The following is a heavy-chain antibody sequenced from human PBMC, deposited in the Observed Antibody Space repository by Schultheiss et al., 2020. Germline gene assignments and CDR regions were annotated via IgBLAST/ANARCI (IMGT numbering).Heavy chain of an antibody. V-gene: IGHV3-7*01. Sequence: WGSLRLSCAASGFTFSDYYMSWIRQAPGKGLEWVANIKQDGSEKYYVDSVKGRFTISRDNAKNSLYLQMNSLRAEDTAVYYCARDQDPLGRDPLDYWGQGTLVTVSS. D-gene: IGHD5-24*01. CDR3: ARDQDPLGRDPLDY. J-gene: IGHJ4*02. CDR2: IKQDGSEK. CDR1: GFTFSDYY.